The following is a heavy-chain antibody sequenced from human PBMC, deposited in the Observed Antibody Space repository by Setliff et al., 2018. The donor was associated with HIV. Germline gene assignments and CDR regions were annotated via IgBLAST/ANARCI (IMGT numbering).Heavy chain of an antibody. V-gene: IGHV3-23*01. CDR3: AKKGGEGTYYYGAGSYFFDD. J-gene: IGHJ4*02. D-gene: IGHD3-10*01. Sequence: PGGSLRLSCAASGFIFSTYAMNWVRQAPGKGLEWVSSISGSGGSTYYADSMKGRFTISRDNSKNMMYLQMVGLRAEDTAVYYCAKKGGEGTYYYGAGSYFFDDWGQGALVTVSS. CDR2: ISGSGGST. CDR1: GFIFSTYA.